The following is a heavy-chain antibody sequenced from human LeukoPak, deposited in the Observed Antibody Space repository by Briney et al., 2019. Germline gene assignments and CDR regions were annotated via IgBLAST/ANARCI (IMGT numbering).Heavy chain of an antibody. V-gene: IGHV3-48*02. CDR1: GFTFSSYS. Sequence: GGSLRLFCAASGFTFSSYSMNWVRQAPGKGLEWISYISSSGSTINYADSVKGRFTISRDSAKNSLYLQMSSLRDEDTAVYYCARDRDSGDYTAAPGDYWGQGTLVTVSS. CDR3: ARDRDSGDYTAAPGDY. J-gene: IGHJ4*02. D-gene: IGHD4-17*01. CDR2: ISSSGSTI.